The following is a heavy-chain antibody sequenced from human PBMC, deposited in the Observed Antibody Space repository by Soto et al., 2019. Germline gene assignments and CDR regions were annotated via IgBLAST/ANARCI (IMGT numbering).Heavy chain of an antibody. CDR1: GFTLSGYD. CDR3: TRKTPMIGMAV. J-gene: IGHJ6*02. Sequence: EVQLVESGGGLVQPGGSLRLSCAASGFTLSGYDIHCVRQATGKGLEWVSGIGSAGDTYFEDSLKGRFTISRENAKNSLYLQMNSLRVGDTAVYYCTRKTPMIGMAVWGQGNRVTVS. D-gene: IGHD3-16*01. V-gene: IGHV3-13*01. CDR2: IGSAGDT.